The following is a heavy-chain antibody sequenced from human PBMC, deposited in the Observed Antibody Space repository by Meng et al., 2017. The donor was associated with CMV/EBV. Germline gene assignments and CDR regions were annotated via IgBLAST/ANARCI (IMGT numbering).Heavy chain of an antibody. CDR2: INHSGST. CDR3: ARGTEQLDIDY. V-gene: IGHV4-34*01. D-gene: IGHD6-13*01. J-gene: IGHJ4*02. Sequence: SETLSLTCAVYGGSSSGYYWSWIRQPPGKGLEWIGEINHSGSTNYNPSLKSRVTISVDTSKNQFSLKLSSVTAADTAVYYCARGTEQLDIDYWGQGTLVTVSS. CDR1: GGSSSGYY.